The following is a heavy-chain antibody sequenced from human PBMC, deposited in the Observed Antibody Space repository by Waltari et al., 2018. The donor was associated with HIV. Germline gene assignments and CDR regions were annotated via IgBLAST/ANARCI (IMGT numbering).Heavy chain of an antibody. J-gene: IGHJ5*02. Sequence: QVQLQESGPGLMRPSGTLSLTCAVPGASISSSNWWTWVRQPPGKGLEWIGEIFHTGSTEYNPSLKSRVTISLDESKNQFSLRLTSVTAADTAVYYCARDHVEMGAIPPGSWFDPWGQGTLVTVSS. CDR2: IFHTGST. V-gene: IGHV4-4*02. CDR1: GASISSSNW. CDR3: ARDHVEMGAIPPGSWFDP.